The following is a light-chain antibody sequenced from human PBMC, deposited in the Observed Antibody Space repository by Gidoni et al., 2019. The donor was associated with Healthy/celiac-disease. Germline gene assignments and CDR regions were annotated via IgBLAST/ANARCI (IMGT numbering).Light chain of an antibody. V-gene: IGKV1-39*01. J-gene: IGKJ2*01. CDR1: QSISSY. CDR3: QQSYSSPHT. CDR2: AAS. Sequence: DIQMTQSPSSLSASVGDRVTITCRASQSISSYLNWYQQKPGKAPKLLIYAASRLQSGVPSRFSGSGSGTDFTLNISRLQPEDFATYYCQQSYSSPHTFGQGTKLEIK.